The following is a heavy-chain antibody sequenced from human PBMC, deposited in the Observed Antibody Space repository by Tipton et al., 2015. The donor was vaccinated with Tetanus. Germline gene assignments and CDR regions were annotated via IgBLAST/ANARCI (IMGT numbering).Heavy chain of an antibody. CDR2: IYYSGST. CDR1: GGSMTNLY. Sequence: TLSLTCTVSGGSMTNLYLNWIRQSPGKGLEWIGYIYYSGSTDYNPSFTSRVTISVVKSKIQFFLKLTSVTASDTAVYYCARDKGFLDSWGQGILVTVSS. J-gene: IGHJ4*02. CDR3: ARDKGFLDS. V-gene: IGHV4-59*12. D-gene: IGHD3-3*01.